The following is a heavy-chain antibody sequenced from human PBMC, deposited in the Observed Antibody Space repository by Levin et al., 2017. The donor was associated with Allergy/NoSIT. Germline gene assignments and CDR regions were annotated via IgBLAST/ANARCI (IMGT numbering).Heavy chain of an antibody. D-gene: IGHD2-2*01. Sequence: GGSLRLSCAASGFTFSRYDMHWVRQATGKGLEWVSAIGNAGDTYYPDSVKGRFTISREDAKDSLYLQMNSLRAGDTAVYYCARGRYCSNTSCYRNYYFAYWGQGTLVTVSS. CDR1: GFTFSRYD. J-gene: IGHJ4*02. CDR3: ARGRYCSNTSCYRNYYFAY. CDR2: IGNAGDT. V-gene: IGHV3-13*01.